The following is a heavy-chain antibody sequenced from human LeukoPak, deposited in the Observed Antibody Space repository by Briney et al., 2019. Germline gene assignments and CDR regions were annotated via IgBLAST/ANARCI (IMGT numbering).Heavy chain of an antibody. CDR3: ATDGAGFDT. J-gene: IGHJ5*02. CDR1: GFTFNDYY. Sequence: PGGSLRLSCAASGFTFNDYYMSWIRQAPGKGLEWLSYINIGGTNTHYADSVKGRFTISRDNAKKSLYLEMNNLRAENTAVYYCATDGAGFDTWGQGVLVTVSS. CDR2: INIGGTNT. V-gene: IGHV3-11*01.